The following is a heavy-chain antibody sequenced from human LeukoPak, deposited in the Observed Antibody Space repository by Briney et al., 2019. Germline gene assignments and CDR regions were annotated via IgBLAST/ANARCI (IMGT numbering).Heavy chain of an antibody. V-gene: IGHV3-48*01. Sequence: GGSLRLSCAASGFTFNTYSMNWVRQAPGKGLEWVSYITSSSSSIYYADSVKGRFTISRDNAKNSLYLQMNSLRAEDTAVYYCAKQGRDWLRDYYYYMDVWGKGTTVTISS. CDR2: ITSSSSSI. J-gene: IGHJ6*03. CDR1: GFTFNTYS. D-gene: IGHD3-9*01. CDR3: AKQGRDWLRDYYYYMDV.